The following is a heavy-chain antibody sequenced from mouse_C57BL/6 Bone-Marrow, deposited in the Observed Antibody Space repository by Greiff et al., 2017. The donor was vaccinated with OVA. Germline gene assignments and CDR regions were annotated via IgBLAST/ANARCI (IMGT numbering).Heavy chain of an antibody. V-gene: IGHV14-4*01. CDR1: GFNIKDDY. Sequence: EVQLQQSGAELVRPGASVKLSCTASGFNIKDDYMHWVKQRPEQGLEWIGWIDPENGDTEYASKFQGKATITADTSSNTAYLQLSSLTSEDTAVYYCTHYRPWFAYWGQGTLVTVSA. D-gene: IGHD1-2*01. J-gene: IGHJ3*01. CDR3: THYRPWFAY. CDR2: IDPENGDT.